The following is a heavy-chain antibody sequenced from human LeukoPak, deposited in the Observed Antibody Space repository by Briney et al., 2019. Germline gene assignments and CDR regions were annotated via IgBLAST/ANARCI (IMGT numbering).Heavy chain of an antibody. CDR1: GGSSSSYY. Sequence: SETLSLTCTVSGGSSSSYYWSWIRQPAGKGLEWIGRIYTSGSTNYNPSLKSQVTMSVDTSKNQFSLKLSSVTAADTAVYYCARDDRAYYYDSSGYSRFDPWGQGTLVTVSS. CDR2: IYTSGST. CDR3: ARDDRAYYYDSSGYSRFDP. V-gene: IGHV4-4*07. D-gene: IGHD3-22*01. J-gene: IGHJ5*02.